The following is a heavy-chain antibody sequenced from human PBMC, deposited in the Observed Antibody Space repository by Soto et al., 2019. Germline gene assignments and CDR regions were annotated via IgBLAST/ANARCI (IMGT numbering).Heavy chain of an antibody. D-gene: IGHD3-3*01. CDR2: INPNSGGT. Sequence: VSVTVCCKASVYTYNGYYMQWVRQDPGQGLEWMGWINPNSGGTNYAQKFQGWVTMTRDTSISTAYMELSRLRSDDTAVYYCATNVFGAIDDAFDIWGQGTMVTVSS. CDR1: VYTYNGYY. J-gene: IGHJ3*02. V-gene: IGHV1-2*04. CDR3: ATNVFGAIDDAFDI.